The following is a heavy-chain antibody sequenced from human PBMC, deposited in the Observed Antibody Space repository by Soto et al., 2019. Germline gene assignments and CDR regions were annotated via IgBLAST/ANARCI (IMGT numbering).Heavy chain of an antibody. CDR1: VGSISGSY. CDR2: IHYSGST. Sequence: WETLSLTCTFSVGSISGSYWSWIRHTPGKVLEWVGYIHYSGSTNYNPSLKSRVTMSVDSAKNQFSLQLSSVTAADTAVYFCTKYRRTDAQAYSFEYWGQGALVTVSS. V-gene: IGHV4-59*01. D-gene: IGHD2-21*01. J-gene: IGHJ4*02. CDR3: TKYRRTDAQAYSFEY.